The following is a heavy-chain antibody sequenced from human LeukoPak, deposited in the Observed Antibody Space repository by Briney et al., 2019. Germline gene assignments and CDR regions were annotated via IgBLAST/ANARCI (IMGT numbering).Heavy chain of an antibody. V-gene: IGHV3-23*01. D-gene: IGHD2-21*01. CDR1: GFTFSSYG. CDR3: AKAPVTSCRGAYCYPFDS. Sequence: GGSLRLSCAASGFTFSSYGMSWVRQAPGKGLDWVSAISGSGGSTHYADSVKGRFTISRDNSKNTLYLQMNSLRAEDAAVYFCAKAPVTSCRGAYCYPFDSWGQGTLVTVSS. J-gene: IGHJ4*02. CDR2: ISGSGGST.